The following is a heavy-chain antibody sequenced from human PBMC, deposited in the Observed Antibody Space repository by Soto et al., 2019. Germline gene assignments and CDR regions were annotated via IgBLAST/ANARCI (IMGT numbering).Heavy chain of an antibody. Sequence: GASVKVSCKASGYSFTGYSMHWVRQAPGQGLEWMGWINPNNGNTNYAQKLQGRVTMTTDTSTSTAYMELRSLRSDDTAVYYCARDTAGWSVPAATNWFDPWGQGTLVTVSS. CDR2: INPNNGNT. V-gene: IGHV1-18*04. CDR1: GYSFTGYS. J-gene: IGHJ5*02. D-gene: IGHD2-2*01. CDR3: ARDTAGWSVPAATNWFDP.